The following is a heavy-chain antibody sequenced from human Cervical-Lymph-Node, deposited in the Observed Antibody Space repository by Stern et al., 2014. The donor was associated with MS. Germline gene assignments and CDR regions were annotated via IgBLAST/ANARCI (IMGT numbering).Heavy chain of an antibody. CDR3: ARDGRSV. Sequence: QVQLVQSGGGVVQPGRSLRLSCAASGFTFSSYTMHWVRQAPGKGLEWVAVISYDGNSNFYADSVKGRFTISRDNSKNTLFLQMNSLRTEDTAVYYCARDGRSVWGQGTLVTVSS. J-gene: IGHJ4*02. CDR1: GFTFSSYT. CDR2: ISYDGNSN. V-gene: IGHV3-30-3*01.